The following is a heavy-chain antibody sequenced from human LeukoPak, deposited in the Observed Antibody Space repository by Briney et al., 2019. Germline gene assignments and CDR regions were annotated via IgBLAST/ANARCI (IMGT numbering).Heavy chain of an antibody. CDR3: ARDLFDYYGSGSFY. CDR1: GFTFSTYS. J-gene: IGHJ4*02. D-gene: IGHD3-10*01. CDR2: IKQDGSEK. Sequence: GGSLRLSCAASGFTFSTYSMSWVRQAPGKGLEWVANIKQDGSEKYYVDSVKGRFRISRDNAKNSLYLQMNSLRAEDTAVYYCARDLFDYYGSGSFYGGQGTLVTVSS. V-gene: IGHV3-7*01.